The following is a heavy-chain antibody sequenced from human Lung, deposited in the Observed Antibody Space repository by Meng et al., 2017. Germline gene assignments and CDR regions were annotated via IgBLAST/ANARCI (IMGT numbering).Heavy chain of an antibody. CDR1: GGSFIDYY. CDR2: INHSGST. Sequence: QGHLKQWGVGLLKPSETRSLTCVVSGGSFIDYYWSWIRQPPGKGLEWIGEINHSGSTNYNPSLESRATISVDTSQNNLSLKLSSVTAADSAVYYCARGPTTMAHDFDYWGQGTLVTVSS. D-gene: IGHD4-11*01. J-gene: IGHJ4*02. CDR3: ARGPTTMAHDFDY. V-gene: IGHV4-34*01.